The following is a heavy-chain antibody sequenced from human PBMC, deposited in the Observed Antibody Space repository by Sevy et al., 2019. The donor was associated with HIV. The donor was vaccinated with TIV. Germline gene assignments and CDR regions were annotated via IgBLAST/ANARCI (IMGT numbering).Heavy chain of an antibody. CDR1: GFSFSGYV. CDR3: AKVTLCETIAAHDAFDV. Sequence: GGSLRLSCAASGFSFSGYVMNWVRQAPGKGLEWVSSISGRDSSTYYADSVRGRFIISRDNSENTLYLQMNGLRAEDTAVYYCAKVTLCETIAAHDAFDVWGQGTMVTVSS. CDR2: ISGRDSST. D-gene: IGHD6-25*01. J-gene: IGHJ3*01. V-gene: IGHV3-23*01.